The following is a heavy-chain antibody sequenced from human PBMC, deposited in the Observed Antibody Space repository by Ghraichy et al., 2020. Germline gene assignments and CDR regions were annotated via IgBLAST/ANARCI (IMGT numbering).Heavy chain of an antibody. J-gene: IGHJ5*02. Sequence: GESLNISCAASGFSFSSYVMSWVRQAPGKGLEWVSTIGASGGPTYYADSVKGRFTISRDNSKSTVSLQMNSLRAEDTAVYYCAKAWGYCSGGTCPSYNWFHPWGQGTLVTVSS. CDR1: GFSFSSYV. V-gene: IGHV3-23*01. CDR2: IGASGGPT. CDR3: AKAWGYCSGGTCPSYNWFHP. D-gene: IGHD2-15*01.